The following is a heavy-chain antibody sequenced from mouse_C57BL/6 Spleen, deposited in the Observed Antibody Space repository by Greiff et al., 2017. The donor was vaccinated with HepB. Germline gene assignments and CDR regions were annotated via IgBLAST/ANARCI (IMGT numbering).Heavy chain of an antibody. J-gene: IGHJ4*01. Sequence: VQLQQSGAELVMPGASVKLSCKASGYTFTSYWMHWVKQRPGQGLEWIGEIDPSDSYTNYNQKFKGKSTLTVDISSSTAYMQLSSLTSEDSAVYYCARNYGSSTYAMDYWGQGTSVTVSS. CDR3: ARNYGSSTYAMDY. D-gene: IGHD1-1*01. CDR1: GYTFTSYW. V-gene: IGHV1-69*01. CDR2: IDPSDSYT.